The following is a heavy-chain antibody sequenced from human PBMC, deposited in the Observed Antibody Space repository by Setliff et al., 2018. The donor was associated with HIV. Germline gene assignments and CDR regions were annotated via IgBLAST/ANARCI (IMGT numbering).Heavy chain of an antibody. CDR2: INNDGSIT. D-gene: IGHD2-8*01. Sequence: GGSLRLSCAASGFTLIDHWMHWVRQVPGKGLVWVSRINNDGSITNYADFVKGRFTMSRDSAKNTLYLQMNSLRAEDTAVYYCASHPSVYGPPFDYWGQGTLVTVSS. CDR1: GFTLIDHW. V-gene: IGHV3-74*01. J-gene: IGHJ4*02. CDR3: ASHPSVYGPPFDY.